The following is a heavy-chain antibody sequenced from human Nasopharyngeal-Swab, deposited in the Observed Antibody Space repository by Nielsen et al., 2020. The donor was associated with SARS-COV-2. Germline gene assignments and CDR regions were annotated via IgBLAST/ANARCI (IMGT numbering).Heavy chain of an antibody. CDR1: GFTFSDYY. D-gene: IGHD3-3*01. Sequence: GESLKISCAASGFTFSDYYMDWVRQAPGKGLEWVGRTRNKANSYTTEYAASGKGRFTISRDDSENSVYLQMNSLKTEDTAVYYCARGATIFGVVLGDAYGMDVWGQGTTVTVSS. J-gene: IGHJ6*02. CDR3: ARGATIFGVVLGDAYGMDV. CDR2: TRNKANSYTT. V-gene: IGHV3-72*01.